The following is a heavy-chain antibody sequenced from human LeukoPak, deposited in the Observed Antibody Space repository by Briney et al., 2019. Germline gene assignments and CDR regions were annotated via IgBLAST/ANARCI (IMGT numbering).Heavy chain of an antibody. CDR3: ARHQHSGSYYVGAFDI. D-gene: IGHD1-26*01. CDR1: RGSISSSSYY. J-gene: IGHJ3*02. CDR2: IYYSGST. Sequence: SETLSLTCTVSRGSISSSSYYWGWIRQPPGQGLEWIGTIYYSGSTYYNPSLKSRVTISVDTSKNQFSLKLSSVTAADTAVYYCARHQHSGSYYVGAFDIWGQGTMVTVSS. V-gene: IGHV4-39*01.